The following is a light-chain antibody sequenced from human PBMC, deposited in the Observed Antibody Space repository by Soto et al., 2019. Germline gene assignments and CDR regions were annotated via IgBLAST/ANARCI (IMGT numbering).Light chain of an antibody. Sequence: DIQMTQSPSTLSASVGDRVTITCRASQSISGSLAWYQQKPGKAPKLLIYEAANLKSGVPSRFSRSESGTEYTLTISSLQADDSASYYCQQYNGYWTFGQGTRVEIK. V-gene: IGKV1-5*03. CDR2: EAA. J-gene: IGKJ1*01. CDR3: QQYNGYWT. CDR1: QSISGS.